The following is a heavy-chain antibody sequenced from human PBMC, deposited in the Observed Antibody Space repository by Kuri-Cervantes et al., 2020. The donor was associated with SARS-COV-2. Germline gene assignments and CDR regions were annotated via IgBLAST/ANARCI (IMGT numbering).Heavy chain of an antibody. V-gene: IGHV1-3*01. CDR2: ISAGNGNT. D-gene: IGHD3-16*01. Sequence: ASVKVSCKASGYTFTYYLMHWVRQAPGQRPEWMEWISAGNGNTKYSQKFQGRVTITGDTSASTAYMELSSLRSEDTAVYYCVRDGGTSNWFDPWGQGTLVTVSS. J-gene: IGHJ5*02. CDR3: VRDGGTSNWFDP. CDR1: GYTFTYYL.